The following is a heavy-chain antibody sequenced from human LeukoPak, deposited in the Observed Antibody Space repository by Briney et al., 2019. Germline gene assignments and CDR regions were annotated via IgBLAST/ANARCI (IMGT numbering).Heavy chain of an antibody. V-gene: IGHV3-30*03. CDR1: GFTFTTYG. CDR2: ISYDGSNK. J-gene: IGHJ3*02. D-gene: IGHD3-22*01. Sequence: GGTLRLSCSASGFTFTTYGMNWVRQAPGKGLEWVAVISYDGSNKYYADSVKGRFTISRDNSKNTLYLQMNSLRAEDTAVYYCARESYYYDSSGYYVRGFDIWGQGTMVTVSS. CDR3: ARESYYYDSSGYYVRGFDI.